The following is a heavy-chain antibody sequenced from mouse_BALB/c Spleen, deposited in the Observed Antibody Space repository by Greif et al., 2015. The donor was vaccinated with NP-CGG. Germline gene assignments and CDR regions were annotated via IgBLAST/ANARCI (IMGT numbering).Heavy chain of an antibody. CDR2: IDPENGNT. J-gene: IGHJ4*01. CDR1: GFNIKDYY. Sequence: VQLQQSGAELVRPGALVKLSCKASGFNIKDYYMHWVKQRPEQGLEWIGWIDPENGNTIYDPKFQGKASITADTSSNTAYLQLSSLTSEDTAVYYCARGPFYYAMDYWGQGTSVTVSS. V-gene: IGHV14-1*02. CDR3: ARGPFYYAMDY.